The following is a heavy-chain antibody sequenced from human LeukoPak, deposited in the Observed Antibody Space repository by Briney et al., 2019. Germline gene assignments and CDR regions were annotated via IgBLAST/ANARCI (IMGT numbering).Heavy chain of an antibody. J-gene: IGHJ6*02. V-gene: IGHV3-7*01. D-gene: IGHD3-22*01. CDR1: GFTFSSYW. CDR3: ARDLGGYYYDSSGYYYYYYYGMDV. Sequence: GGSLRLSCAASGFTFSSYWMSWVRQAPGKGLEWVANITQDGSEKYYVDSVKGRFTISRDNAKNSLYLQMNSLRAEDTAVYYCARDLGGYYYDSSGYYYYYYYGMDVWGQGTTVTVSS. CDR2: ITQDGSEK.